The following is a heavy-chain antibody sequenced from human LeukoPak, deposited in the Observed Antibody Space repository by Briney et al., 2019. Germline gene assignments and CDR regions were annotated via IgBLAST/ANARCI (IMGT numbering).Heavy chain of an antibody. CDR1: GGSISGYY. D-gene: IGHD1-7*01. Sequence: LETLSLTCTVSGGSISGYYWNWIRQPPGKGLEWIGYIYYSGSANYNPSLESRVTISVDTSKNQFSLRLSSVTAADTAVYYCARHKNSASNVFDVWGQGTMVTASS. CDR3: ARHKNSASNVFDV. CDR2: IYYSGSA. J-gene: IGHJ3*01. V-gene: IGHV4-59*08.